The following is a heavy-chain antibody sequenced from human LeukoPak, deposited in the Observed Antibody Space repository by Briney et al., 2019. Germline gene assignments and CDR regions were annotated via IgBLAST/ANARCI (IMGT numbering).Heavy chain of an antibody. D-gene: IGHD3-16*01. Sequence: SETLSLTCTVSGGSISSGIYYWGWIRQPPGKGLEWIGSIYYSGSTDYNPSLKSRVTMSVDTSKNQFSLKLSSVTAADTAVYYCARDEEGGRGRYNWFDPWGQGTLVTVSS. CDR1: GGSISSGIYY. CDR2: IYYSGST. CDR3: ARDEEGGRGRYNWFDP. V-gene: IGHV4-39*07. J-gene: IGHJ5*02.